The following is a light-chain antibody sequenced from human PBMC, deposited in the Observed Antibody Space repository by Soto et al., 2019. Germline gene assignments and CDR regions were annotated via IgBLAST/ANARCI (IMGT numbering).Light chain of an antibody. J-gene: IGLJ2*01. CDR2: SND. Sequence: QSVLTQPPSASGTPGQRVTISCSGSSSNIGNNPVNWYQQLPGSAPKLLIYSNDQRPSGVPNRFSGSKSGTSASLAISGLQSEDEADYFCAAWDDSLSGPVFGGGTKVTVL. CDR1: SSNIGNNP. V-gene: IGLV1-44*01. CDR3: AAWDDSLSGPV.